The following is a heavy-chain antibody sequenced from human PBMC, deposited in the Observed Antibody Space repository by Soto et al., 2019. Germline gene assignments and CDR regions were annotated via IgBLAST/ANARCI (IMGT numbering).Heavy chain of an antibody. CDR3: ARFGLVGVTG. CDR1: GFTFNTYS. J-gene: IGHJ4*02. CDR2: ISSHSDTK. V-gene: IGHV3-48*01. Sequence: EVHLVESGGGLVQPGGSLRLSCAASGFTFNTYSMNWVRQAPGKGLEGVSYISSHSDTKYYADSVKGRFTISRDNAKNSLYLQMNSLRAEDTAVYYCARFGLVGVTGWGQGTLVTVSS. D-gene: IGHD1-26*01.